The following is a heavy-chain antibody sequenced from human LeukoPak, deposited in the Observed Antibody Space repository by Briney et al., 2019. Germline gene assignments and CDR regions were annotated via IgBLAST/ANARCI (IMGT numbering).Heavy chain of an antibody. CDR3: ARGGTKSYNYYMDV. D-gene: IGHD1-26*01. CDR2: IYTGGST. Sequence: PGGSLRLSCTASGFTVSSTYMSWVRQSSGKGLEWVSVIYTGGSTDYADSVRGRFTISRDNSKNTVYVQMNGLTAEDTAVYYCARGGTKSYNYYMDVWGKGTTVTVSS. J-gene: IGHJ6*03. V-gene: IGHV3-66*01. CDR1: GFTVSSTY.